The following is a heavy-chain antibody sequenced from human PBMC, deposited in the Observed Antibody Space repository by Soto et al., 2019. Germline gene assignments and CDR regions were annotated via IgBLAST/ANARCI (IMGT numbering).Heavy chain of an antibody. CDR1: GGSVSSGSYY. D-gene: IGHD3-10*01. V-gene: IGHV4-61*01. Sequence: SETLSLTCTVSGGSVSSGSYYWIWIRHPPGKGLEWIGYIYYSGSTNYNPSLKSRVTISVDTSKNQFSLKLSSVTAADTAVYYCARGGSMVATDYWGQGTLVTVSS. CDR2: IYYSGST. CDR3: ARGGSMVATDY. J-gene: IGHJ4*02.